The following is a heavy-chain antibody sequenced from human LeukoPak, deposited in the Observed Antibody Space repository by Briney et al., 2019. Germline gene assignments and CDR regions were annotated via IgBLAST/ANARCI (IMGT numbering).Heavy chain of an antibody. V-gene: IGHV3-23*01. CDR2: ISGSGGST. CDR1: GFTFSSYA. D-gene: IGHD6-19*01. J-gene: IGHJ4*02. Sequence: GGSLRLSCAASGFTFSSYAMSWVRQAPGKGLEWVSAISGSGGSTYYADSVKGRFTISRDNSKNTLYLQMNSLRAEDTAVYYCARGGAVAGLGFDYWGQGTLVTVSS. CDR3: ARGGAVAGLGFDY.